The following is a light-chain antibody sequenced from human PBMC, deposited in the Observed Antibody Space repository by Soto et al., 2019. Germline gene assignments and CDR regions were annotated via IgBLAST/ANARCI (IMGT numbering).Light chain of an antibody. CDR1: RSVLYKSNNKNH. J-gene: IGKJ4*01. CDR3: QQYFDVPFT. Sequence: DIVMTQSPDSLAESLGERATMNCKCSRSVLYKSNNKNHLAWYQQKPGQPPQLIIYWASTRESGVPERFSGCGSGTDFTLTISSLESEDAAFYWCQQYFDVPFTFGGGTKVEI. CDR2: WAS. V-gene: IGKV4-1*01.